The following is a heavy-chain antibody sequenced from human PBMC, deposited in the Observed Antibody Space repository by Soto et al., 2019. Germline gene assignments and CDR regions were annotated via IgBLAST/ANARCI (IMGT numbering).Heavy chain of an antibody. CDR3: AKVRTSIGYWIDFDS. CDR1: GFTFSTYV. D-gene: IGHD3-22*01. Sequence: GGSLRLSCAASGFTFSTYVMSCVRQAPGKGLEWVSGISGSGDNTYYVDSVKGRFTISRDKSKSTLYLQMNSLRAEDTAVYHCAKVRTSIGYWIDFDSWGQGTLVTVSS. CDR2: ISGSGDNT. J-gene: IGHJ4*02. V-gene: IGHV3-23*01.